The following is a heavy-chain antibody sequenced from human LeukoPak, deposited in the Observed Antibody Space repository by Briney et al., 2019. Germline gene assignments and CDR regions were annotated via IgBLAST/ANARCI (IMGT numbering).Heavy chain of an antibody. V-gene: IGHV3-23*01. D-gene: IGHD1-26*01. CDR1: VFNFSSYA. J-gene: IGHJ4*02. Sequence: GGSLRLSCAASVFNFSSYAMNWLRQAPGKGLEWVSFISGSGDTTYYADSVKGRFTISRDSSKNTLYLQMNSLRAEDTAVYYCAISRVESRGASNYWGQGTLVTVSS. CDR3: AISRVESRGASNY. CDR2: ISGSGDTT.